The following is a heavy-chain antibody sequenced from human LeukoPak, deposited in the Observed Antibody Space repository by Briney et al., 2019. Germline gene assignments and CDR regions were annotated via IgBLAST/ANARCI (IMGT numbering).Heavy chain of an antibody. CDR1: GFSFSDHW. V-gene: IGHV3-7*01. D-gene: IGHD1-26*01. CDR3: AKDTRNSGSYLFTY. J-gene: IGHJ4*02. Sequence: GGSLRLSCAASGFSFSDHWMNWVRQTPGKGLEWVANINEGGSDKYYADSVKGRFTISRDNSKNTLYLQMNSLRAEDTAVYYCAKDTRNSGSYLFTYWGQGTLVTVSS. CDR2: INEGGSDK.